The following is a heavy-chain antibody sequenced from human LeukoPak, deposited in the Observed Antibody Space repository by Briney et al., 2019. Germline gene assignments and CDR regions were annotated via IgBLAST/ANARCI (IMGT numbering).Heavy chain of an antibody. CDR3: ARENYYGSGSYYT. D-gene: IGHD3-10*01. V-gene: IGHV1-69*06. CDR1: GGTFSSYA. J-gene: IGHJ5*02. Sequence: SVKVSCKASGGTFSSYAISWVRQAPGQGLEWVGGIIPIFGTANYAQKFQGRVTITADTSTSTAYMELSSLRSEDTAVYYCARENYYGSGSYYTWGQGTLVSVSS. CDR2: IIPIFGTA.